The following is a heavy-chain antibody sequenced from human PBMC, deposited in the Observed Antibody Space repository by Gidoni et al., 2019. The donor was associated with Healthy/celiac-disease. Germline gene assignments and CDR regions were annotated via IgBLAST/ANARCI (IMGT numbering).Heavy chain of an antibody. D-gene: IGHD3-22*01. J-gene: IGHJ4*02. CDR1: GFTFDDYT. CDR3: SRGRSGTYYDSSGYYPHFDY. Sequence: EVQLVEYGGVVVQPGGSLSLYCAASGFTFDDYTMPWVRQAPGKGLELVSLMSWDGGSTYYADSVKGRFTISRDNSKNSLYLQMNSLRTEDTALYYCSRGRSGTYYDSSGYYPHFDYWGQGTLVTVSS. CDR2: MSWDGGST. V-gene: IGHV3-43*01.